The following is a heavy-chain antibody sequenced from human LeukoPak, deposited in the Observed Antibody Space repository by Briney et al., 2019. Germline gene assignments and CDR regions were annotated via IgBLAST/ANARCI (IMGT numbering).Heavy chain of an antibody. CDR2: IRFDGSNK. CDR1: GFTFSSYA. CDR3: AKGAIMFGGVIVPGY. V-gene: IGHV3-30*02. Sequence: GGSLRLSCAASGFTFSSYAMHWVRQAPGKGLEWVTFIRFDGSNKYYADSVKGRFTISRDNSKNTLYLQMNSLRAEDTAVYYCAKGAIMFGGVIVPGYWGQGTLVTVSS. D-gene: IGHD3-16*02. J-gene: IGHJ4*02.